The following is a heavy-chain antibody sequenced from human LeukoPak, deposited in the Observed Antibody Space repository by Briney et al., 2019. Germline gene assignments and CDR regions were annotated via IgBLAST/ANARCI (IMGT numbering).Heavy chain of an antibody. J-gene: IGHJ4*02. CDR2: IYYSGST. D-gene: IGHD3-22*01. Sequence: PSETLSLTCSVSGGSISGYYWSWIRQPPGEALEWIGYIYYSGSTNYNPSLKSRVTISVDTSKNQFSLKLSSVTAADTAVYYCARGDYYNSGGYSLDYWGQGTLVTVSS. V-gene: IGHV4-59*01. CDR3: ARGDYYNSGGYSLDY. CDR1: GGSISGYY.